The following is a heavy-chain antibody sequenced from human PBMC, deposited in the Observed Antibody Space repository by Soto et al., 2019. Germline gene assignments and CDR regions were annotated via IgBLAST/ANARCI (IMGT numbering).Heavy chain of an antibody. CDR1: GFTFDDYG. V-gene: IGHV3-9*01. J-gene: IGHJ4*02. CDR3: AKDFTGYCSRGTCPFAY. CDR2: ISWNSGNI. Sequence: EVQLVESGGGLVQPGRSLRLSCAASGFTFDDYGMHWVRQAPGKGLEWVSGISWNSGNIGYADSVKGRFTISRDNAKNSLYLQMNSLRAEDTALYYCAKDFTGYCSRGTCPFAYWGQGALVTVSS. D-gene: IGHD2-15*01.